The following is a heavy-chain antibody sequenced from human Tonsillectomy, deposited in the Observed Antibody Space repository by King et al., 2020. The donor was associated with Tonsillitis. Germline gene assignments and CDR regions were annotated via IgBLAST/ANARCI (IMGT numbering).Heavy chain of an antibody. CDR2: IYSRGTT. V-gene: IGHV4-30-4*01. CDR1: GGAISDADYY. J-gene: IGHJ3*02. CDR3: GRFDFFDNSGYYRAFDI. D-gene: IGHD3-22*01. Sequence: QLQESGPGLVKPSQTLSLICTVSGGAISDADYYWGWIRQPPGKGLEWIGNIYSRGTTYYNPALKSRATLSVDMSNNQFFLKLSPLTAADTAMYHCGRFDFFDNSGYYRAFDIWGQGTMVTVSS.